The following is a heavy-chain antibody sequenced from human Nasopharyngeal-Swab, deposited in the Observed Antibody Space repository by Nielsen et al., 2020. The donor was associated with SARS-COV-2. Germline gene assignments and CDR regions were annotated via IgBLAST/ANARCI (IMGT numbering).Heavy chain of an antibody. V-gene: IGHV3-30*18. CDR1: GFTFSSYG. CDR2: ISYDGSNK. Sequence: GESLKISCAASGFTFSSYGMHWVRQAPGKGLEWVAVISYDGSNKYYADSVKGRFTISRDNSKNTLYLQMNSLRAEDTAVYYCAKDSLRAFIAAADFDYWGQGTLVTVSS. CDR3: AKDSLRAFIAAADFDY. J-gene: IGHJ4*02. D-gene: IGHD6-13*01.